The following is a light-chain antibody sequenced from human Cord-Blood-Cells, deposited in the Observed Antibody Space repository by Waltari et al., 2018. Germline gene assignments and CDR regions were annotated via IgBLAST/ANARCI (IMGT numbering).Light chain of an antibody. CDR3: QQYGSSPRT. V-gene: IGKV3-20*01. CDR2: GAS. Sequence: EIVLTQSPGTLSLSPGERATLSCRASQSVSSSYLAWYQQKPGQGPRLLIYGASSRATGIPYSFSGSGSGTDFTLTISRLEPEDFAVYYCQQYGSSPRTFGQGTKVEIK. CDR1: QSVSSSY. J-gene: IGKJ1*01.